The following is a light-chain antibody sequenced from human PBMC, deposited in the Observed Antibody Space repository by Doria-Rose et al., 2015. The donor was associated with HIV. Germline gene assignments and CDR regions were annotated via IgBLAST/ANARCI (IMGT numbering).Light chain of an antibody. V-gene: IGKV1-39*01. CDR3: QQTYSSPAGT. Sequence: AQSPSSLSASIGDRVTLTCRASQTVSTYLNWFQQEPGKAPKLLIYAASRLQSGVPSRFSGSGSGTDFTLTSSGLQPGDFATYNCQQTYSSPAGTFEQGHKAEMK. J-gene: IGKJ1*01. CDR2: AAS. CDR1: QTVSTY.